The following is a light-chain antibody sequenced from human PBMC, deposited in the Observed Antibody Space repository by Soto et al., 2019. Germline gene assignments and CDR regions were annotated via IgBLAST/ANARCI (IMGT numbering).Light chain of an antibody. CDR1: SSDVGSYNL. CDR3: CSYAGNSLV. Sequence: QSALTQPASVSGSPGQSITISCTGTSSDVGSYNLVSWYQQHPGKAPKLIIYEGSKRPSGVSNRFSGSKSGNTASLTISGLQAEDEADYYFCSYAGNSLVFGGGTKLTVL. J-gene: IGLJ2*01. V-gene: IGLV2-23*01. CDR2: EGS.